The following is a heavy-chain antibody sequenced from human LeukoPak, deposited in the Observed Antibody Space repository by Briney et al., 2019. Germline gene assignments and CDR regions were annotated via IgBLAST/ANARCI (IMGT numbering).Heavy chain of an antibody. CDR1: GGSISSGDYY. D-gene: IGHD3-22*01. CDR2: MYYSGST. J-gene: IGHJ5*02. V-gene: IGHV4-30-4*01. CDR3: ARPYYYDSRIDP. Sequence: PSQTLSLTCTVSGGSISSGDYYWSWIRQPPGKGLEWIAYMYYSGSTYYNPSLKSRVTMSADTSKNQLSLKLSSVTAADTAVYYCARPYYYDSRIDPWGQGILVPVSS.